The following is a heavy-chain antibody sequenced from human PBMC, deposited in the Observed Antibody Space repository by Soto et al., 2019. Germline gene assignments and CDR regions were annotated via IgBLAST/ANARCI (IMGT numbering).Heavy chain of an antibody. CDR2: MNPNSGNT. J-gene: IGHJ6*02. CDR1: GYTFTSYD. V-gene: IGHV1-8*01. Sequence: QVQLVQSGAEVKKPGASVKVSCKASGYTFTSYDINWVRQATGQGLEWMGWMNPNSGNTGYAQKFQGRVTMTRNTSISTAYMELSSLRSEDTAVYYCARGDSQQLETVYYGMDVWGQGTTVTVSS. CDR3: ARGDSQQLETVYYGMDV. D-gene: IGHD6-13*01.